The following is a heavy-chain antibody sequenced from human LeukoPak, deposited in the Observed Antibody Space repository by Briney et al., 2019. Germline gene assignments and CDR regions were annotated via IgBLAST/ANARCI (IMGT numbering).Heavy chain of an antibody. J-gene: IGHJ6*03. CDR1: GGSISSSNYY. D-gene: IGHD5-18*01. CDR3: ARHGGYRYKTLNYYYYMDV. Sequence: SETLSHTCTVSGGSISSSNYYWGWIRQPPGKGLEWIGSIYYSGSTYYNPSLKSRVTISVDTSKNQFSLKLSSVTAADTAVYYCARHGGYRYKTLNYYYYMDVLGKGTTLTVSS. V-gene: IGHV4-39*01. CDR2: IYYSGST.